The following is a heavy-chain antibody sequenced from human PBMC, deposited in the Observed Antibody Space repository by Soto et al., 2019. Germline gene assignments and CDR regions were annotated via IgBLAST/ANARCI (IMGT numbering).Heavy chain of an antibody. D-gene: IGHD6-19*01. CDR3: VAGSGWLPDF. CDR2: IKKDGSEK. CDR1: GFSFSTYW. Sequence: EVQLVESGGGLVQPRGSLRLSCAASGFSFSTYWMNWVRQAPGKGLEWVAIIKKDGSEKLYVDSVKGRFTISRDNARNSLYLEMNSLRAEDTAVYYCVAGSGWLPDFCGQGTLVTVSS. J-gene: IGHJ4*02. V-gene: IGHV3-7*01.